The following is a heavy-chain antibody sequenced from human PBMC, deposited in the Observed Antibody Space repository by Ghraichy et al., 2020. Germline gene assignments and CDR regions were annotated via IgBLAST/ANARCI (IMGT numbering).Heavy chain of an antibody. V-gene: IGHV3-30*02. J-gene: IGHJ5*02. Sequence: GGSLRLSCAASGFTFSSYGMHWVRQAPGKGLEWVAFIRYDGSNKYYADSVKGRFTISRDNSKNTLYLQMNSLRAEDTAVYYCAKASGAGGFWSGYYRNWFDPWGQGTLVTVSS. CDR3: AKASGAGGFWSGYYRNWFDP. D-gene: IGHD3-3*01. CDR2: IRYDGSNK. CDR1: GFTFSSYG.